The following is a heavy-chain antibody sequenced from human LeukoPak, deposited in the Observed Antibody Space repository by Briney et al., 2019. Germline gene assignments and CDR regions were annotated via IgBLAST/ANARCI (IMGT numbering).Heavy chain of an antibody. CDR1: GYTFTSYG. Sequence: ASVKVSCKASGYTFTSYGISWVRQAPGQGLEWMGGIIPIFGTANYAQKFQGRVTITADESTSTAYMELSSLRSEDTAVYYCASDIVVVPAAINYYYYCMDVWGKGTTVTVSS. V-gene: IGHV1-69*13. CDR2: IIPIFGTA. J-gene: IGHJ6*03. CDR3: ASDIVVVPAAINYYYYCMDV. D-gene: IGHD2-2*02.